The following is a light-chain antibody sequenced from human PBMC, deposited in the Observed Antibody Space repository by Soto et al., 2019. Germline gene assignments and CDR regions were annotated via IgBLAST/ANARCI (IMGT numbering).Light chain of an antibody. CDR1: QSVSSN. J-gene: IGKJ5*01. CDR3: QQYVSSLT. CDR2: GAS. V-gene: IGKV3-15*01. Sequence: EIVMTQSPATLSVSAGERATLSCRASQSVSSNLAWYQQKPGQAPRLLIYGASTRATGIPARFSGSGSGTEFTLTINKLEPEDFAVYYCQQYVSSLTFGQGTRLEI.